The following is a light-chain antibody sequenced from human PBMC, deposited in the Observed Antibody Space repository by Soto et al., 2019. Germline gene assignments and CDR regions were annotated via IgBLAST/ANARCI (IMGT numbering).Light chain of an antibody. CDR1: QSLRNSY. Sequence: EIVLTQSPGTLSLSPEERATLSCRASQSLRNSYLAWYRQRPGQAPRLLIYGVSARATGIPDRFSGSGSGTDFTLAINRLEPEDFAVYYCQQYDRSPFTFGQGSKLEIK. V-gene: IGKV3-20*01. J-gene: IGKJ2*01. CDR2: GVS. CDR3: QQYDRSPFT.